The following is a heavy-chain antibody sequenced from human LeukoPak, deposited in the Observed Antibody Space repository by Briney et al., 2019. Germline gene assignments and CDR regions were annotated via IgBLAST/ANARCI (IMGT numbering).Heavy chain of an antibody. V-gene: IGHV3-48*03. D-gene: IGHD3-22*01. J-gene: IGHJ4*02. CDR1: GSTFSSYE. Sequence: PGGSLRLSCAASGSTFSSYEMNWVRQAPGKGLEWVSYISSSGSTIYYADSVKGRFTISRDNAKNSLYLQMNSLRAEDTAVYYCARDKASAHYDSSGYAGYWGQGTLVTVSS. CDR3: ARDKASAHYDSSGYAGY. CDR2: ISSSGSTI.